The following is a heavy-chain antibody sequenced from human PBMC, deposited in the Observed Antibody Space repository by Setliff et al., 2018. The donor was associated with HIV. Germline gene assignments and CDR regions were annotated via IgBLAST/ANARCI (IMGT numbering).Heavy chain of an antibody. J-gene: IGHJ4*01. Sequence: SETLSLTCTVSGASISTDYWSWIRQSPGKGLEWIGYIYHTGTTNYSPSLESRVTISIDTSKNQFSLKLTSVTAADTATYFCNYYDSSGFDYWGQGTLVTVSS. CDR2: IYHTGTT. CDR1: GASISTDY. V-gene: IGHV4-59*12. CDR3: NYYDSSGFDY. D-gene: IGHD3-22*01.